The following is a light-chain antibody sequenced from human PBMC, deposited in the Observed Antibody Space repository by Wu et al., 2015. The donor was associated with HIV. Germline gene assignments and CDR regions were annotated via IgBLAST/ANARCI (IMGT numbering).Light chain of an antibody. CDR1: QSVSNF. Sequence: DIQMTQSPSILSASVGDTVTITCRASQSVSNFLAWHQQKPGKAPKLLIYAASTLQSGVPSRFSGSGSGTEFTLTVSSLQSDDFATYYCQQLSNFPFTFGPGTKVDIK. CDR2: AAS. V-gene: IGKV1-9*01. J-gene: IGKJ3*01. CDR3: QQLSNFPFT.